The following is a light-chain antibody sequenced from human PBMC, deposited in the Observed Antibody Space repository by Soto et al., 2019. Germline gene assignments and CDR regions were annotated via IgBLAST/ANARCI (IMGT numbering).Light chain of an antibody. CDR1: QDISNY. CDR2: DAS. CDR3: QQYDNRPL. V-gene: IGKV1-33*01. J-gene: IGKJ4*01. Sequence: DIQMTQSPSSLSASVGDRVTITCQASQDISNYLNWYQQKPGKAPKLLIYDASNLETGVPSRFNGSGSGTDFTFNISSLQTEDIATYYCQQYDNRPLFGGGTKVEIK.